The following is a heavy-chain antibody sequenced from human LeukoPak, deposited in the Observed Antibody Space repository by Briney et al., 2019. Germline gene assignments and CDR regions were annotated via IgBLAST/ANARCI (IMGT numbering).Heavy chain of an antibody. Sequence: SETLSLTCTVSGGSISSYYWSWIRQPAGKGLEWIGRIYTSGSTNYNPSLKSRVTMSVDTSKNQFSLKLSSVTAADTAVYYCARDRTYCSGGSCYPRYYYYYMDVWGKGTTVTISS. D-gene: IGHD2-15*01. CDR3: ARDRTYCSGGSCYPRYYYYYMDV. J-gene: IGHJ6*03. V-gene: IGHV4-4*07. CDR1: GGSISSYY. CDR2: IYTSGST.